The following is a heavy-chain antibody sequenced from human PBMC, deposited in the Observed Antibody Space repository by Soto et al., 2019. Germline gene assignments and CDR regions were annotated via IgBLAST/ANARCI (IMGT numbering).Heavy chain of an antibody. CDR2: ISGSDGST. J-gene: IGHJ4*02. Sequence: EVQLLESGGGLVQPGGSLRLSCAASGFTFSSYAMSWVRQAPGKGLEWVSAISGSDGSTYYADSVKGRFTISRDNSKNTLFLQMNSLRAEDTAVYYCAKEGLGGASRPPYYIDYWGQGTLVTVSS. CDR3: AKEGLGGASRPPYYIDY. CDR1: GFTFSSYA. V-gene: IGHV3-23*01. D-gene: IGHD6-6*01.